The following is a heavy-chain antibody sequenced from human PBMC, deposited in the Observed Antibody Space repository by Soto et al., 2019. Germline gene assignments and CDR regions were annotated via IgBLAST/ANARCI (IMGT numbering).Heavy chain of an antibody. CDR1: GGTFSSYT. D-gene: IGHD6-6*01. Sequence: GASVKVSCKASGGTFSSYTISWVRQAPGQGLEWMGRIIPILGIANYAQKFQGRVTITADKSTSTAYMELSSLRSEDTAVYYCARPATGQLGGGYYYYYGMDVWGQGTTVTVSS. CDR2: IIPILGIA. V-gene: IGHV1-69*02. CDR3: ARPATGQLGGGYYYYYGMDV. J-gene: IGHJ6*02.